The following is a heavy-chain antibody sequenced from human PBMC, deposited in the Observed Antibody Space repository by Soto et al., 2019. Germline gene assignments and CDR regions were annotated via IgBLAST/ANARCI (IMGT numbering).Heavy chain of an antibody. CDR2: IYYSGST. CDR3: AREVGASGWYFDY. CDR1: GGSISSYY. D-gene: IGHD6-19*01. Sequence: SETLSLTCTVSGGSISSYYWSWIRQPPGKGLEWIGYIYYSGSTNYNPSLKSQVTISVDTSKNQFSLKLSSVTAADTAVYYCAREVGASGWYFDYWGQGTLVTVSS. J-gene: IGHJ4*02. V-gene: IGHV4-59*01.